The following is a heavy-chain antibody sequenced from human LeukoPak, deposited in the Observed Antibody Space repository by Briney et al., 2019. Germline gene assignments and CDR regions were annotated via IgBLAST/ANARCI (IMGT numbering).Heavy chain of an antibody. CDR1: GYSFTSYW. CDR2: IYTGDSDT. CDR3: ARRAVAGAFDI. J-gene: IGHJ3*02. V-gene: IGHV5-51*01. D-gene: IGHD6-19*01. Sequence: GGALEISCEGSGYSFTSYWIGWGRPLPGKGQGGVGIIYTGDSDTIYSPSFQGQVTISADKSISTAYLQWSSLKASDTAMYYCARRAVAGAFDIWGQGTMVTVSS.